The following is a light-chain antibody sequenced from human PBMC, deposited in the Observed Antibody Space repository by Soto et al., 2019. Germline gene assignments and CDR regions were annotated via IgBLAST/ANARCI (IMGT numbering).Light chain of an antibody. V-gene: IGKV1-9*01. CDR3: QHLHWA. CDR2: GVS. J-gene: IGKJ1*01. Sequence: IHLTQSPSSLSASVGDRVTITCRASQEISGYLAWYQQTPGKAPKHLIYGVSTLQDGVSSRFSARGSGTDFSLTISSLLPEDFATYYCQHLHWAFGPGT. CDR1: QEISGY.